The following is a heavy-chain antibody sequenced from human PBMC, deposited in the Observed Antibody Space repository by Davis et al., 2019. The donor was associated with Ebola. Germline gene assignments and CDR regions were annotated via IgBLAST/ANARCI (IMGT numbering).Heavy chain of an antibody. J-gene: IGHJ3*01. V-gene: IGHV3-23*01. CDR1: GFIFSTYV. D-gene: IGHD2-15*01. CDR2: HGTSGDT. Sequence: PGGSLRLSCSASGFIFSTYVMSWVRRAPGKGLEWVSTHGTSGDTYYADSVKGRFTISRDNSKNTLYLQMNSLRVEDTAIYYCAKDTPNIWFDVWGQGTMVAVSS. CDR3: AKDTPNIWFDV.